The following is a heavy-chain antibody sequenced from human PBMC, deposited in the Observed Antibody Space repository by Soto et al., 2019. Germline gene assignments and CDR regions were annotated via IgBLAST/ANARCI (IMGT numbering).Heavy chain of an antibody. V-gene: IGHV4-30-2*01. Sequence: QLQLQASGSGLVKPSQTLSLTCAVSGGSISSGGYSWGWIRQPPGKGLEYIGYIYHNGNTYYNPSLKGRISISVDKYRKQFSLGLSSVTAADTAVYYCAGGSGYYYYYGMDVWGQGTTVTVSS. CDR3: AGGSGYYYYYGMDV. CDR1: GGSISSGGYS. D-gene: IGHD3-10*01. J-gene: IGHJ6*02. CDR2: IYHNGNT.